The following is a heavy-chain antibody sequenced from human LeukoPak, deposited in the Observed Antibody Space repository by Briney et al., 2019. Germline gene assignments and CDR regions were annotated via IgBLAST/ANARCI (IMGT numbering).Heavy chain of an antibody. J-gene: IGHJ4*02. Sequence: GGSLRLSCTASGFTFNSYGMNWVRQAPGKGLEWVAFIQYDGSNKYYADSVKGRFTVSRDNSKTTVYLQMNDLRGEDTAVYYCTKAKGQSWLFSHYWGRGTLVTVSS. D-gene: IGHD3-22*01. CDR1: GFTFNSYG. CDR2: IQYDGSNK. CDR3: TKAKGQSWLFSHY. V-gene: IGHV3-30*02.